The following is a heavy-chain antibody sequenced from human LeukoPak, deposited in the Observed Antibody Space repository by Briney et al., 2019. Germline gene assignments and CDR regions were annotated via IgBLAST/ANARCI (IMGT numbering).Heavy chain of an antibody. CDR2: IYPGDSDT. V-gene: IGHV5-51*01. Sequence: AGDSLKISCKGFGYSFTRNWIGWVRQMPGKGLEWIATIYPGDSDTRYSPSFQAQGTISADKSISTAYLQWSSLKASDTAMYYCATPLGGIDSWGQGTLVTVSS. J-gene: IGHJ4*02. CDR1: GYSFTRNW. D-gene: IGHD4-23*01. CDR3: ATPLGGIDS.